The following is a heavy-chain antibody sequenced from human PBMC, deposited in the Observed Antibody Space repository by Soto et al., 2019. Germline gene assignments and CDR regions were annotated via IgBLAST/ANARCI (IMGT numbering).Heavy chain of an antibody. CDR2: IYSGGST. V-gene: IGHV3-53*01. CDR1: GFTISSNY. D-gene: IGHD3-10*01. J-gene: IGHJ6*02. CDR3: ARVPNYYGFMDV. Sequence: GGSLRLSCAASGFTISSNYMSWVRQAPGKGLEWVSVIYSGGSTYYADSVKGRFTISRDNSKNTLFLQMNSLRAEDTAVYYCARVPNYYGFMDVWGQGTTVTVSS.